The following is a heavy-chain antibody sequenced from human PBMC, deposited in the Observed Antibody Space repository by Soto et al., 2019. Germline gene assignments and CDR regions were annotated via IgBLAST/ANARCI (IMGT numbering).Heavy chain of an antibody. CDR2: ISSSSSYI. V-gene: IGHV3-21*01. CDR1: GFTFSSYS. Sequence: GGSLRLSSAASGFTFSSYSMNWVRQAPGKGLEWVSSISSSSSYIYYADSVKGRFTISRDNAKNSLYLQMNSMRAEDTAVYYCARDTYGGTSPRYYYYGMDVWGQGTTVTVSS. CDR3: ARDTYGGTSPRYYYYGMDV. J-gene: IGHJ6*02. D-gene: IGHD2-15*01.